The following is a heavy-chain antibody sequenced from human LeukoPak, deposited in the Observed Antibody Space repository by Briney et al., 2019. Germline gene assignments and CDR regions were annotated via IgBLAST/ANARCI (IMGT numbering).Heavy chain of an antibody. Sequence: SGGSLRHSCAASGFTFSSYAMSWVRQAPGKGLEWVSAISGSGGSTYYADSVKGRFTISRDNSKNTLYLQMNSLRAEDTAVYYCAKDSGVEVVVTQFDYWGQGTLVTVSS. CDR2: ISGSGGST. V-gene: IGHV3-23*01. D-gene: IGHD3-22*01. CDR3: AKDSGVEVVVTQFDY. J-gene: IGHJ4*02. CDR1: GFTFSSYA.